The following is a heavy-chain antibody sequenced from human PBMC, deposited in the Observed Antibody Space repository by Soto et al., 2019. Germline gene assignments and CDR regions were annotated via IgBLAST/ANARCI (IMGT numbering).Heavy chain of an antibody. CDR2: IYSGGST. CDR3: ARGRAGEDYYDYYMDV. J-gene: IGHJ6*03. CDR1: GFTVSSNY. V-gene: IGHV3-53*04. D-gene: IGHD7-27*01. Sequence: GGSLRLSCAASGFTVSSNYMSWVRQAPGKGLEWVSVIYSGGSTYYADSVKGRFTIPRHNSKNTLYLQMNSLRAEDTAVYSCARGRAGEDYYDYYMDVWGKGTTVTVSS.